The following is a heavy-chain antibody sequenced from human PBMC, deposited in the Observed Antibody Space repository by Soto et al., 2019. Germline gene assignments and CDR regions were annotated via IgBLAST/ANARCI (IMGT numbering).Heavy chain of an antibody. CDR3: AKSLTRSSKITVDAFDI. J-gene: IGHJ3*02. CDR2: ISGSGGST. V-gene: IGHV3-23*01. D-gene: IGHD4-17*01. Sequence: GGSLRLSCAASGFTFSSYAMSWVRQAPGKGLEWVSAISGSGGSTYYADSVKGRFTISRDNSKNTLYLQMNSLRAEDTAVYYCAKSLTRSSKITVDAFDIWGQGTMVTVSS. CDR1: GFTFSSYA.